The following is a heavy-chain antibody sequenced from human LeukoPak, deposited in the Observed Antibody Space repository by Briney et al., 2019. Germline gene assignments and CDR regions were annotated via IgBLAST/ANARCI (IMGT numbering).Heavy chain of an antibody. D-gene: IGHD3-22*01. Sequence: PSETLSLTCTVSGGSISNYYWTWIRQPPGKGLEWIGYIYYSGSTYYNPSLKSRVTISVDTSKNQFSLQWSSVTAADTAVYFRARRWLDSSGSYYLDYWGRGTLLT. CDR3: ARRWLDSSGSYYLDY. V-gene: IGHV4-59*08. CDR1: GGSISNYY. CDR2: IYYSGST. J-gene: IGHJ4*02.